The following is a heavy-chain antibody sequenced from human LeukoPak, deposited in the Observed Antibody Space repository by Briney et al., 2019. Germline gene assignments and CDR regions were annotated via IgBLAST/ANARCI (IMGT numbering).Heavy chain of an antibody. CDR1: GYTFTSYY. Sequence: ASVKVSCKASGYTFTSYYMHWVRQAPGQGLEWMGIINPSGGSTTYAQRFQGRVTMTRDLSTSTVYMELSSLRSEDTAVYYCARDFGCGGDCGVAYWGQGTLVTVSS. V-gene: IGHV1-46*01. D-gene: IGHD2-21*02. CDR2: INPSGGST. CDR3: ARDFGCGGDCGVAY. J-gene: IGHJ4*02.